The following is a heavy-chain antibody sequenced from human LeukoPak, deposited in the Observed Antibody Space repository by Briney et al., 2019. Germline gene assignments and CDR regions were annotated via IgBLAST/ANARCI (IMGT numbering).Heavy chain of an antibody. CDR3: ATNPKIGDPRAAGSVRGNY. J-gene: IGHJ4*02. V-gene: IGHV4-4*02. CDR1: GGSISSGNW. D-gene: IGHD3-10*01. CDR2: IYHIGST. Sequence: SETLSLTCAVSGGSISSGNWWNWVRPPPGKGLEWIGEIYHIGSTNYNPSLKSRVTISVDNAKNQFSLRLSSVTAADTAVYYCATNPKIGDPRAAGSVRGNYWGQGTLVTVSS.